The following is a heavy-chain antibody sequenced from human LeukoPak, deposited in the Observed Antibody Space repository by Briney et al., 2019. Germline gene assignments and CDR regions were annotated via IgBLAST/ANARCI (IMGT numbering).Heavy chain of an antibody. J-gene: IGHJ3*02. D-gene: IGHD3-22*01. V-gene: IGHV3-7*03. CDR2: IKQDGSEK. CDR1: GFTFSSYW. CDR3: ARMPYDDNGDAFDI. Sequence: GGSLRLSCAASGFTFSSYWMSWVRQAPGKGLEWVANIKQDGSEKYYVDSVKGRFTISRDNAKNSLYLQMNSLRAEDTAVYYCARMPYDDNGDAFDIWGQGTMVIVSS.